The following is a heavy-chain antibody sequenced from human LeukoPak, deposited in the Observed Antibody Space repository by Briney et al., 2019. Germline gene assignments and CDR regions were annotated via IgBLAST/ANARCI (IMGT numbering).Heavy chain of an antibody. D-gene: IGHD3-22*01. CDR3: ARDYVYYDSSGYSHPYYFDY. CDR2: IYHSGST. V-gene: IGHV4-4*02. Sequence: SETLSLTCAVSGGSISSSNWWSWVRQPPGKGLEWIGEIYHSGSTNYNPSLKSRVTISVDKSKNQFSLKLSSVTAADTAVYYCARDYVYYDSSGYSHPYYFDYWGQGTLVTVSS. CDR1: GGSISSSNW. J-gene: IGHJ4*02.